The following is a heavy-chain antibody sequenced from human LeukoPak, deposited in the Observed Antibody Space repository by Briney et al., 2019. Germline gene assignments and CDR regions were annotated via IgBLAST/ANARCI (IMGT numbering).Heavy chain of an antibody. CDR3: AKSGIERELLEH. V-gene: IGHV3-30*02. CDR2: MRYDGSDK. D-gene: IGHD3-10*01. CDR1: GFVFSSYG. Sequence: GGSLRLSCAASGFVFSSYGMHWVRQAPGKGLEWVALMRYDGSDKYYGDSVKGRFTISRDNSKNKLDLQMNSLRAEDTAVYYCAKSGIERELLEHWGQGTLVTVSS. J-gene: IGHJ5*02.